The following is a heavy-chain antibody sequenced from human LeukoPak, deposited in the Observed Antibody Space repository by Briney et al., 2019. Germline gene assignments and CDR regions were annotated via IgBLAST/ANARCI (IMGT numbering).Heavy chain of an antibody. CDR2: ISGSGGST. Sequence: QPGGSLRLSCAASGFTFSGYAMSWVRQAPWKGLEWVSAISGSGGSTYYADSVKGRFTISRDNSKNTLYLQMNSLRAEDTAVYYCAKDVPLGRSSGWFDYWGQGTLVTVSS. D-gene: IGHD6-19*01. CDR3: AKDVPLGRSSGWFDY. V-gene: IGHV3-23*01. CDR1: GFTFSGYA. J-gene: IGHJ4*02.